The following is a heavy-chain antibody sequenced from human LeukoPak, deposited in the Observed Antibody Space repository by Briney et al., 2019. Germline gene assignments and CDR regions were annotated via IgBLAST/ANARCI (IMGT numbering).Heavy chain of an antibody. CDR1: GGSIGSYY. CDR2: IYYSGST. J-gene: IGHJ6*03. Sequence: SETLSLTCTVSGGSIGSYYWSWIRQPPGKGLEWIGYIYYSGSTNYNPSPKSRVTISVDTSKNQFSLKLSSVTAADTAVYYCARVIRVLGYYYYMDVWGKGTTVTISS. V-gene: IGHV4-59*01. CDR3: ARVIRVLGYYYYMDV. D-gene: IGHD2-8*02.